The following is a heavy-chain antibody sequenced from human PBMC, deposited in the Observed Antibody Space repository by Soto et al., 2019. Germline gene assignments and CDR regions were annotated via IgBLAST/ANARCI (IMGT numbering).Heavy chain of an antibody. D-gene: IGHD6-13*01. V-gene: IGHV4-34*01. CDR3: ARRYGLPSSSWFWGNNWFDP. J-gene: IGHJ5*02. Sequence: SETLSLTCAVYGGSFSGYYWSWIRQPPGKGLEWIGEINHSGSTNYNPSLKSRVTISVDTSKNQFSLKLSSVTAADTAVYYCARRYGLPSSSWFWGNNWFDPWGQGTLVTVSS. CDR1: GGSFSGYY. CDR2: INHSGST.